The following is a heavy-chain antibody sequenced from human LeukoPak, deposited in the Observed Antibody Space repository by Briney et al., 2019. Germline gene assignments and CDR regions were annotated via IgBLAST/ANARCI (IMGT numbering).Heavy chain of an antibody. CDR2: IKSDGSGI. J-gene: IGHJ6*04. CDR3: AGGNSMDV. Sequence: GGSLRLSCAVSGFPFSNSWMYWVRQAPGKGLEGVANIKSDGSGISYVDSVKGRFIISRDNARNSLYLQMNSLKVEDTAVYFCAGGNSMDVWGKGTAVTVSS. CDR1: GFPFSNSW. V-gene: IGHV3-7*03. D-gene: IGHD1/OR15-1a*01.